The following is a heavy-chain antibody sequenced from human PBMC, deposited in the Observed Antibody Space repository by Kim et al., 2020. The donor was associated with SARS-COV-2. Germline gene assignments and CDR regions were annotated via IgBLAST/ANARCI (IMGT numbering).Heavy chain of an antibody. CDR2: MFYSGST. CDR1: GGSVSDYY. D-gene: IGHD5-12*01. V-gene: IGHV4-59*02. J-gene: IGHJ3*02. Sequence: SETLSLTCSVSGGSVSDYYWSWIRQPPGKGLELIGHMFYSGSTNYNPSLKSRVTISVDTSKNQFSLKMRSVTAADTALYYCARDGGYPLGAFDIWGQGTMVTVSS. CDR3: ARDGGYPLGAFDI.